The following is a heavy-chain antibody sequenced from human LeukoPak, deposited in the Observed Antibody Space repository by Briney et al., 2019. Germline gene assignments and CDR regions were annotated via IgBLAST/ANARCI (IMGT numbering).Heavy chain of an antibody. Sequence: GGSLRLSCEASGFRFSIYNMNWVRLAPGKGLEWVSSISGSSSQVWYADSVKGRFTSSRDNAKNSLYLQMSSLRVEDMAVYFCAKDRFDYDSSGYPYDIWGQGTMVTVSS. CDR1: GFRFSIYN. J-gene: IGHJ3*02. V-gene: IGHV3-21*01. CDR2: ISGSSSQV. D-gene: IGHD3-22*01. CDR3: AKDRFDYDSSGYPYDI.